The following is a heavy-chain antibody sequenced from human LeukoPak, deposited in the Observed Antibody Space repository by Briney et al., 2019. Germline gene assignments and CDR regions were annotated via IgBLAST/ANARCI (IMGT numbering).Heavy chain of an antibody. V-gene: IGHV1-8*01. J-gene: IGHJ4*02. D-gene: IGHD5-12*01. CDR3: ARERGYTGYDSFDY. CDR1: GYTFISYD. CDR2: MNSNSGNT. Sequence: ASVKVSCKASGYTFISYDINWVRQATGQGLEWMGWMNSNSGNTGYAQKFQGRVTMTRNTSISTAYMELSSLRSEDTAVYYCARERGYTGYDSFDYWGQGTLVTVSS.